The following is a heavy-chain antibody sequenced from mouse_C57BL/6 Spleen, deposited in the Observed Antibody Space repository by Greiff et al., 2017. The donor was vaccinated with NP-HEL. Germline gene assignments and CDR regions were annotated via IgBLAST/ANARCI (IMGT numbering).Heavy chain of an antibody. CDR2: ISNGGGST. CDR1: GFTFSDYY. V-gene: IGHV5-12*01. D-gene: IGHD3-1*01. Sequence: EVMLVESGGGLVQPGGSLKLSCAASGFTFSDYYMYWVRQTPEKRLEWVAYISNGGGSTYYPDTVKGRFTISRDNAKNTLYLQMSRLKSEDTAMYCCARRAGLYYFDYWGQGTTLTVSS. CDR3: ARRAGLYYFDY. J-gene: IGHJ2*01.